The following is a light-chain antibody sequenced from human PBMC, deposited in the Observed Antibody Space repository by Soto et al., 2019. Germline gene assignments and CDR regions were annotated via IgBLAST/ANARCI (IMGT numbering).Light chain of an antibody. Sequence: QSVLTQPPSASGTPGQRVTISCSGSSSNIVSNTVNWYQQLPGTAPKLLIYSYNQRPSGVPDRFSGSRSGTSASLAISGLQSEDEADYYCAVWDDSLNGVVFGGGTKLTVL. CDR1: SSNIVSNT. J-gene: IGLJ2*01. V-gene: IGLV1-44*01. CDR3: AVWDDSLNGVV. CDR2: SYN.